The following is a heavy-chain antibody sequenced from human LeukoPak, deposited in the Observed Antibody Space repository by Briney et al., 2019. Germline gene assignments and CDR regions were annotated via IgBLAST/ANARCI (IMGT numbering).Heavy chain of an antibody. J-gene: IGHJ5*02. CDR2: TYYRSTWYN. CDR1: GDSVSSNSVT. V-gene: IGHV6-1*01. D-gene: IGHD2-2*01. CDR3: ARRLTQYDCFDP. Sequence: TLSLTCAISGDSVSSNSVTWNWIRQSPSRGLEWLGRTYYRSTWYNDYAVSVRGQITVNHDTSKNKFSLHLNSVTPEDTAVYYCARRLTQYDCFDPWGQGILVTVSS.